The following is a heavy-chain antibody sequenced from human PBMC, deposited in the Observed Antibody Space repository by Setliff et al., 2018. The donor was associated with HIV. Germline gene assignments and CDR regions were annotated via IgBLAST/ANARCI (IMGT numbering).Heavy chain of an antibody. CDR1: GYDFVTYG. D-gene: IGHD6-19*01. V-gene: IGHV1-18*01. CDR3: ARAAVAGPWRKLDY. CDR2: ISAYNGNT. J-gene: IGHJ4*02. Sequence: ASVKVSCKTSGYDFVTYGVTWVRQAPGQGLEWMGRISAYNGNTDHAQRLQGRVTMTTDTSTRTAYMELRSLRSDDTAVYYCARAAVAGPWRKLDYWGQGTLVTVSS.